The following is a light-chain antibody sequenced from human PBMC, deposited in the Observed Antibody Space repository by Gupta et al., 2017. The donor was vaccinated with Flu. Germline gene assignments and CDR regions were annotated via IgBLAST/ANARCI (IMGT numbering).Light chain of an antibody. Sequence: DIVMTQSPDSLAVSLSERATINCKSSQSVLYSPNNKNYLAWYQQKPGQPPKLLIYWASTRESGVPDRFSGSGSGTDFTLTISSLQAEDVAVYYCQQYYSTPPSFGQGTKLEIK. J-gene: IGKJ2*03. CDR3: QQYYSTPPS. CDR1: QSVLYSPNNKNY. CDR2: WAS. V-gene: IGKV4-1*01.